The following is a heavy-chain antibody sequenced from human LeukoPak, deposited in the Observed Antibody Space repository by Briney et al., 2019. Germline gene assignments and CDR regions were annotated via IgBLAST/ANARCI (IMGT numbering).Heavy chain of an antibody. J-gene: IGHJ4*02. Sequence: ASVKVSCKASGYTFTSYGISWVRQAPGQGLEWMGWISAYNGNTNYAQKLQGRVTMTTDTSTSTAYMELRSLRSDDTAVYYCARDLRFLEWLSYFDYWGQGTLVTVSS. CDR3: ARDLRFLEWLSYFDY. CDR1: GYTFTSYG. D-gene: IGHD3-3*01. CDR2: ISAYNGNT. V-gene: IGHV1-18*01.